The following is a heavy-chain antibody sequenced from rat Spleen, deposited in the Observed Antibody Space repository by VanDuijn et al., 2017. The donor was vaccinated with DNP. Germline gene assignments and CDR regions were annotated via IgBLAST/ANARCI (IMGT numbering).Heavy chain of an antibody. CDR3: TRIGYGYNYYFDY. Sequence: EVQLVESGGGPVQPGRSLKLSCVASGFMFSNYWMTWIRQAPGKGLEWVASISNTGGSTYYPDSVKGRFTISRDNAKSTLYLQMNSLRSEDTATYYCTRIGYGYNYYFDYWGQGVMVTVSS. V-gene: IGHV5-31*01. CDR1: GFMFSNYW. D-gene: IGHD1-9*01. J-gene: IGHJ2*01. CDR2: ISNTGGST.